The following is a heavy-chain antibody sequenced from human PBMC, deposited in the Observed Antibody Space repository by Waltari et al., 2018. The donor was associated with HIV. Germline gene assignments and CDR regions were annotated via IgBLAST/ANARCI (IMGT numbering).Heavy chain of an antibody. CDR1: GFTFIRSA. Sequence: QMQLVQSGPDLRKPGTSVRVSCRASGFTFIRSAVQWVRQARAQRLEWRGWIVVGSGHTNYAQKFQGGLNITRHMSTKTVDMELSSLMSDDTAEYYCASNPYCSGGSCFHNWFEPWGQGSLVTVSS. D-gene: IGHD2-8*02. V-gene: IGHV1-58*01. CDR2: IVVGSGHT. CDR3: ASNPYCSGGSCFHNWFEP. J-gene: IGHJ5*02.